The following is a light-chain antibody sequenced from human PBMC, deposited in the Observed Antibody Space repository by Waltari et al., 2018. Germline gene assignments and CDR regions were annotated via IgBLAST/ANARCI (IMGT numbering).Light chain of an antibody. CDR3: QQYNEWPRT. J-gene: IGKJ1*01. V-gene: IGKV3-15*01. CDR1: RSVSSN. CDR2: GAS. Sequence: EIVMTQSPATLSVSPGERATLSCRASRSVSSNLAWYQQRPGQAPRLLIHGASTRATGIPARFSGSGSGTEFTLTISSLQSEDFAVYHCQQYNEWPRTFGQGTKVEIK.